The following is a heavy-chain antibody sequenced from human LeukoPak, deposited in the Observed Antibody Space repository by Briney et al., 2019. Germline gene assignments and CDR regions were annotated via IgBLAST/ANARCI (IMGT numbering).Heavy chain of an antibody. CDR2: IYYSGST. CDR1: GGSISSYY. Sequence: SETLSLTCTVSGGSISSYYWSWIRQPPGKGLEWIGYIYYSGSTNYNPSLKSRVTISVDTSKNQSSLKLRSVTAADTAVYYCARGIAVAGRNDAFDIWGQGTMVTVSS. V-gene: IGHV4-59*08. J-gene: IGHJ3*02. D-gene: IGHD6-19*01. CDR3: ARGIAVAGRNDAFDI.